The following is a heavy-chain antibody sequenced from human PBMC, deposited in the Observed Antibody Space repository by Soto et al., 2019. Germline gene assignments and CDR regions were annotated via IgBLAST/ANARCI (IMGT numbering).Heavy chain of an antibody. D-gene: IGHD6-6*01. CDR2: ISSSGTTT. J-gene: IGHJ5*02. V-gene: IGHV3-11*01. CDR1: GFTFRDHY. CDR3: ARGGLGGRQWFDP. Sequence: QVQLVESGGDLVKPGGSLRLSCAASGFTFRDHYMSWIRQAPGKGLEGVSYISSSGTTTHYADSVKGRFTISRDNAQNSLYLQMNSLRVEDTAVYYCARGGLGGRQWFDPWGQGTLVTVSS.